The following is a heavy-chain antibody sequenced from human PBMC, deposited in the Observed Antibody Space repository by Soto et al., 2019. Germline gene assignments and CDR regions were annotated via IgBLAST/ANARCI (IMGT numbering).Heavy chain of an antibody. Sequence: GESLKISCKGSGYSFTSYWIGWVRQMPGKGLEWMGIIYPGDSDTRYSPSFQGQVTISADKSISTAYLQWSSLKASDTAMYYCATSMATIKQPFDYWGQGTLVTVSS. CDR1: GYSFTSYW. D-gene: IGHD5-12*01. V-gene: IGHV5-51*01. CDR2: IYPGDSDT. CDR3: ATSMATIKQPFDY. J-gene: IGHJ4*02.